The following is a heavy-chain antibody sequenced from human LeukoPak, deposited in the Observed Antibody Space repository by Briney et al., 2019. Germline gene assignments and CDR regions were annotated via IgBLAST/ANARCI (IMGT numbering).Heavy chain of an antibody. J-gene: IGHJ4*02. Sequence: GSLRLSCAASDFSFTTYAMSWVRQAPGKGLEWVSSISGGDPTTYYADSVKGRFTTSRDNSKNTLYLQMNSLRAEDTAIYYCAKESLLLRGPLLIYYFDFWGQGTLVTVSS. CDR3: AKESLLLRGPLLIYYFDF. V-gene: IGHV3-23*01. CDR1: DFSFTTYA. CDR2: ISGGDPTT. D-gene: IGHD3-10*01.